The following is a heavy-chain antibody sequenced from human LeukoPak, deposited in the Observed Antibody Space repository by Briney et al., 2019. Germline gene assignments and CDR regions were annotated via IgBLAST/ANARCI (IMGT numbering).Heavy chain of an antibody. CDR1: GFTFSSYW. D-gene: IGHD3-10*01. Sequence: GGSLRPSCAASGFTFSSYWMSWVRQAPGKGLEWVANIKQDGSEKYYVDSVKGRFTISRDNAKNSLYLQMNSLRAEDTAVYYCARVSQIYGSGSYYYFDYWGQGTLVTVSS. CDR2: IKQDGSEK. J-gene: IGHJ4*02. CDR3: ARVSQIYGSGSYYYFDY. V-gene: IGHV3-7*03.